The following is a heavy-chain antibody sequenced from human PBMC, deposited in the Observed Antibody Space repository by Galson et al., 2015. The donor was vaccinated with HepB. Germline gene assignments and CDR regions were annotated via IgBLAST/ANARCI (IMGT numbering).Heavy chain of an antibody. Sequence: SLRLSCAASGFTFSSYAMSWVRQAPGKGLEWVSAISGSGGSTYYADSVKGRFTISRDNSKNTLYLQMNSLRAEDTAVYYCATHRGYTHYFDYWGQGTLVTVSS. V-gene: IGHV3-23*01. CDR3: ATHRGYTHYFDY. J-gene: IGHJ4*02. CDR1: GFTFSSYA. D-gene: IGHD6-13*01. CDR2: ISGSGGST.